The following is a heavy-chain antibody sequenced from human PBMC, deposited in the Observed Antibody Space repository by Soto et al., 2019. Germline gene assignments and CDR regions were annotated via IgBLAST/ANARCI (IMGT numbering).Heavy chain of an antibody. CDR1: GGSISSSSYY. CDR3: ARHEWSVTMVRGVIDWFDP. D-gene: IGHD3-10*01. Sequence: QLQLQESGPGLVKPSETLSLTCTVSGGSISSSSYYWGWIRQPPGKGLEWIGSIYYSGSTYYNPSLKSRVTISVDTSKNQFSLKLSSVTAADTAVYYCARHEWSVTMVRGVIDWFDPWGQGTLVTVS. J-gene: IGHJ5*02. V-gene: IGHV4-39*01. CDR2: IYYSGST.